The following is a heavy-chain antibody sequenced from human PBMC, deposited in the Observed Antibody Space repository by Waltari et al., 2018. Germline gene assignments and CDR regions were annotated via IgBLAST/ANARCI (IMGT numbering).Heavy chain of an antibody. V-gene: IGHV3-30*18. CDR3: AKSEQWLVPNAFDI. J-gene: IGHJ3*02. Sequence: QVQLVESGGGVVQPGRSLRLSCAASGFTFSSYGMHWVRQAPGKGLEWVAVIWYDGSNKYYADSVKGRFTISRDNSKNTLYLQMNSLRAEDTAMYYCAKSEQWLVPNAFDIWGQGTMVTVSS. CDR1: GFTFSSYG. CDR2: IWYDGSNK. D-gene: IGHD6-19*01.